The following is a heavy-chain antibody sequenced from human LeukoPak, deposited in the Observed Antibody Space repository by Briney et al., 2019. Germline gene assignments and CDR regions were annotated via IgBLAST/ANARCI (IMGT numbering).Heavy chain of an antibody. CDR2: ISYDGSNK. J-gene: IGHJ6*02. CDR1: GCTFSSYA. V-gene: IGHV3-30-3*01. D-gene: IGHD4-17*01. Sequence: GGSLRLSCAASGCTFSSYAMHWVRQAPGKGLEWVAVISYDGSNKYYADSVKGRFTISRDNSKNTLYLQMNSLRAEDTAVYYCARVYGDYARVLYYYYGMDVWGQGTTVTVSS. CDR3: ARVYGDYARVLYYYYGMDV.